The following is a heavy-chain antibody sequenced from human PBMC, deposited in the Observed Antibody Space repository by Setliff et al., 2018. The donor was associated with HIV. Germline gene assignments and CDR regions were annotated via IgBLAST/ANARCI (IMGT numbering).Heavy chain of an antibody. CDR3: ARVDCSSTSCYRDYYYYMDV. J-gene: IGHJ6*03. V-gene: IGHV4-39*01. D-gene: IGHD2-2*01. CDR1: GGSISSSNYY. CDR2: IYYSGST. Sequence: PSETLSLTCTVSGGSISSSNYYWGWIRQPPGKGLEWIGSIYYSGSTYYNPSLKSRVTISVDTSKNQFSLKLSSVTAADTAVYYCARVDCSSTSCYRDYYYYMDVWGKGTTVTVSS.